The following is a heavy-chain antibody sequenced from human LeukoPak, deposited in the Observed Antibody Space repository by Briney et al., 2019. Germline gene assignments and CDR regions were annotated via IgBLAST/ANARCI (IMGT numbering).Heavy chain of an antibody. CDR2: ISGSGGST. CDR3: AKVSSSWYLSDY. Sequence: PGGSLRLSCAASGFTFSSYAMSWVRQAPGKGLGWVSAISGSGGSTYYADSVKGRFTISRDNSKNTLYLQMNSLRAEDTAVYYCAKVSSSWYLSDYWGQGTLVTVSS. D-gene: IGHD6-13*01. V-gene: IGHV3-23*01. J-gene: IGHJ4*02. CDR1: GFTFSSYA.